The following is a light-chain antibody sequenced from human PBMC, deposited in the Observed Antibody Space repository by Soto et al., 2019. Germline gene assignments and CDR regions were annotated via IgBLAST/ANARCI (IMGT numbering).Light chain of an antibody. V-gene: IGLV2-14*01. CDR1: SIDVGCYNY. Sequence: QSLLTQPASVSGSPGQSITISCPGTSIDVGCYNYVSWYQQHPGKAPKLMIYDVSNRPSGVSNRFSGSKSGNTASLTISGLQAEDEADYYCSSYTSSSTLVFGTGTKVTVL. CDR3: SSYTSSSTLV. J-gene: IGLJ1*01. CDR2: DVS.